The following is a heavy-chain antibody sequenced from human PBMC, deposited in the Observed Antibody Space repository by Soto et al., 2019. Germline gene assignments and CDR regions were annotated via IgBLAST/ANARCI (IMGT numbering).Heavy chain of an antibody. CDR3: ARGRYCSGGGCVYYFDY. Sequence: ESGGGLVKPGGSLRLSCAASGFTFSSHTMNWVRQAPGKGLEWVSSISSSSSYIYYADSVKGRFIISRDDAKNSLYLQMNSLRAEDTAVYFCARGRYCSGGGCVYYFDYWGQGTLVTVSS. CDR1: GFTFSSHT. D-gene: IGHD2-15*01. V-gene: IGHV3-21*01. CDR2: ISSSSSYI. J-gene: IGHJ4*02.